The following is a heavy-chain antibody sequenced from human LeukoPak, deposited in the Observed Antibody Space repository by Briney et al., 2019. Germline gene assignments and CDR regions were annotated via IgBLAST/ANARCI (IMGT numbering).Heavy chain of an antibody. CDR2: INPSGGST. D-gene: IGHD2-8*01. CDR3: ARVLTVSCAYFDS. V-gene: IGHV1-46*01. Sequence: ASVKVSCKASGYTFTSYHMHWVRQAPGQGLEWMGIINPSGGSTNYAQRFQGRLTVTRDTSTSTVYMELRSLRSKDTAVYYCARVLTVSCAYFDSWGPGTPVTVSS. CDR1: GYTFTSYH. J-gene: IGHJ4*02.